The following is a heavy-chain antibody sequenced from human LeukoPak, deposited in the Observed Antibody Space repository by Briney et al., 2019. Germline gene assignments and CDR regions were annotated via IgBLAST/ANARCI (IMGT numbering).Heavy chain of an antibody. D-gene: IGHD2-15*01. CDR1: GYTLTELS. CDR3: ATQTLLLEYSVV. J-gene: IGHJ4*02. CDR2: FDPEDGET. Sequence: GASVKVSCKVSGYTLTELSMHWVRQAAGKGLEWMGGFDPEDGETIYAQKFQGRVTMTEDTSTDTAYKELSSLRTEDTAVYYCATQTLLLEYSVVWGQGTLVTVSS. V-gene: IGHV1-24*01.